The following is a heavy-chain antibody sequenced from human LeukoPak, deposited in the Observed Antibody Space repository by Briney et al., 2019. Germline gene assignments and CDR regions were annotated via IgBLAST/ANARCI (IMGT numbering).Heavy chain of an antibody. V-gene: IGHV1-69*05. CDR1: GGTFSNFA. CDR2: FIPISGPA. J-gene: IGHJ4*02. CDR3: ARQRTTGNYGRGYFDY. D-gene: IGHD3-10*01. Sequence: ASVKVSCKASGGTFSNFAISWVRQAPGQGLEWMGRFIPISGPATYAQRFQGRVTFTTDESTTTGYMELSSLRSEDTAVYYCARQRTTGNYGRGYFDYWGQGTLVTVSS.